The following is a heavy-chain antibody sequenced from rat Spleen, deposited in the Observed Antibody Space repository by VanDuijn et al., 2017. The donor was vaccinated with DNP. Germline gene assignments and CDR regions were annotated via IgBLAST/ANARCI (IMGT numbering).Heavy chain of an antibody. V-gene: IGHV5-31*01. CDR3: ARGGTRSFPFDY. CDR1: GFIFSNYW. D-gene: IGHD1-5*01. CDR2: ISSTGDNT. J-gene: IGHJ2*01. Sequence: EVQLVESGGGPVQPGRSLKLSCVASGFIFSNYWMTWIRQAPGKGLEWVASISSTGDNTYYSDSVKGRFSLSRDNAKSTLYPQVNSLRSEDTATYYCARGGTRSFPFDYWGQGVMVTVSS.